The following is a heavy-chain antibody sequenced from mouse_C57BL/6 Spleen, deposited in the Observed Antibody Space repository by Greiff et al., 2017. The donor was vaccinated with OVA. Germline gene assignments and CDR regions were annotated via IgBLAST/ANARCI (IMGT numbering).Heavy chain of an antibody. CDR3: ANLGTDY. D-gene: IGHD3-3*01. V-gene: IGHV5-17*01. J-gene: IGHJ4*01. Sequence: EVKVEESGGGLVKPGGSLKLSCAASGFTFSDYGMHWVRQAPEKGLEWVAYISSGSSTIYYADTVKGRFTISRDNAKNTLFLQMTSLRSEDTAMYYCANLGTDYWGQGTSVTVSS. CDR2: ISSGSSTI. CDR1: GFTFSDYG.